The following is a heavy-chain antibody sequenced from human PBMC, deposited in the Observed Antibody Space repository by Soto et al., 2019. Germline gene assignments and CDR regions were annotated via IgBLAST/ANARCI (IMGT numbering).Heavy chain of an antibody. J-gene: IGHJ4*02. CDR1: CGSFSGYY. V-gene: IGHV4-34*01. Sequence: QVQLQQWGAGLLKPSETLSLTCAVYCGSFSGYYWSWIRQPPGKGLEWIGESNHSGSTNYNPSLKSRVSMSVDTSTNQFSLQLSSVTAADTAVYCCARTSRFDCWGQGTLVTVS. CDR3: ARTSRFDC. D-gene: IGHD6-6*01. CDR2: SNHSGST.